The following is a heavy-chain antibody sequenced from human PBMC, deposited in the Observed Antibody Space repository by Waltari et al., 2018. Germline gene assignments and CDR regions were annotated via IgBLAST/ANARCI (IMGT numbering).Heavy chain of an antibody. CDR2: ISWNSGSI. CDR3: AKASRGSSSDFDY. V-gene: IGHV3-9*01. J-gene: IGHJ4*02. Sequence: EVQLVESGGGLVQPGRSLRLSCAASGFTFDDYAMHWVRQAPGKGLEWVSGISWNSGSIGYADSVKGRFTIARDNAKNSLYLQMNSLRAEDTALYYCAKASRGSSSDFDYWGQGTLVTVSS. D-gene: IGHD6-6*01. CDR1: GFTFDDYA.